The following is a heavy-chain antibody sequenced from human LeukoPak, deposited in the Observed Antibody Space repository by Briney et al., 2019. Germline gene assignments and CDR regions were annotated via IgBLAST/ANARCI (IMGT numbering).Heavy chain of an antibody. D-gene: IGHD1-26*01. J-gene: IGHJ3*02. CDR2: INHSGST. CDR3: ARDLYNVGATGAFDI. V-gene: IGHV4-34*01. Sequence: TSETLSLTCAVYGGSFSGYYWSWIRQPPGKGLEWIGEINHSGSTNYNPSLKSRVTISVDTSKNQFSLKLSSVTVADTAVYYCARDLYNVGATGAFDIWGQGTMVTVSA. CDR1: GGSFSGYY.